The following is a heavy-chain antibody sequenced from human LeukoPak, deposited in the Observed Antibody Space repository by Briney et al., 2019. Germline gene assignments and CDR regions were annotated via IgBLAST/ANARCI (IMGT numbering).Heavy chain of an antibody. CDR2: IYPGDSDT. CDR3: ARRNPYNWYFDL. CDR1: GYSFTNYW. J-gene: IGHJ2*01. Sequence: GESLQISCKGSGYSFTNYWIGWVRQLSGEGLEWMGIIYPGDSDTRYSPSFQGQVTISADKSISTAYLHWSRLQTSDTAMYYCARRNPYNWYFDLWGRGTLVTVSS. D-gene: IGHD1-14*01. V-gene: IGHV5-51*01.